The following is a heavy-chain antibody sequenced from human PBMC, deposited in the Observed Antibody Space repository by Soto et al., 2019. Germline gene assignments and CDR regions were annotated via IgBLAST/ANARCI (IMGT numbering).Heavy chain of an antibody. CDR3: ARRDSSGWYGIDY. V-gene: IGHV1-69*02. D-gene: IGHD6-19*01. Sequence: QVQLVQSGAEVKKPGSSVKVSCKASGGTFSSYTISWVRQAPGQGLEWMGRINPILGIANYAQKFQGRVTSTADKSTSTAYMELSSLRSEDTAVYYCARRDSSGWYGIDYWGQGTLVTVSS. J-gene: IGHJ4*02. CDR1: GGTFSSYT. CDR2: INPILGIA.